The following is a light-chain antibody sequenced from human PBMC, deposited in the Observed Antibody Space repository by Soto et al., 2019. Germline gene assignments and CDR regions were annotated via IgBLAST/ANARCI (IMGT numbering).Light chain of an antibody. CDR3: QHYNSYSEA. CDR1: QTISSW. V-gene: IGKV1-5*03. Sequence: IQMTQSPSTLSGSVGDRVTITCRASQTISSWLAWYQQKPGKAPKLLIYKASTLKSGVPSRFSGSGYGTEFNLTISSLQTDDFATYYCQHYNSYSEAFGQGTKVDI. CDR2: KAS. J-gene: IGKJ1*01.